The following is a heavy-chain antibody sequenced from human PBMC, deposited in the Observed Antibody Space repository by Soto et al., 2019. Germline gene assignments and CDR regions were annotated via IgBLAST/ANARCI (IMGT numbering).Heavy chain of an antibody. CDR3: ARGGYSGYDSAHFDY. CDR2: IIPIFGTA. CDR1: GGTFSSYA. V-gene: IGHV1-69*13. J-gene: IGHJ4*02. Sequence: SVKVSCKASGGTFSSYAISWVRQAPGQGLEWMGGIIPIFGTANYAQKFQGRVTITADESTSTAYMELSSLRSEDTAVHYCARGGYSGYDSAHFDYWGQGTLVTVSS. D-gene: IGHD5-12*01.